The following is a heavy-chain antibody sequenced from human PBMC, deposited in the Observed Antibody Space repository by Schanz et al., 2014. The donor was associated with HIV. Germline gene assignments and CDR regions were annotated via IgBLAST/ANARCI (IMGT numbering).Heavy chain of an antibody. J-gene: IGHJ4*02. V-gene: IGHV1-69*01. Sequence: QVQLVQSGAEVKKPGSSVKVFCRASGGTFINYAFSWVRQAPGQGLEWMGGIIPLFGTSNYAQKFQGRATITADESTSTAYMDLSSLRSEDTAVYYCARDSPVAAGTLDYWGQGTLVTVSS. CDR3: ARDSPVAAGTLDY. CDR1: GGTFINYA. CDR2: IIPLFGTS. D-gene: IGHD6-13*01.